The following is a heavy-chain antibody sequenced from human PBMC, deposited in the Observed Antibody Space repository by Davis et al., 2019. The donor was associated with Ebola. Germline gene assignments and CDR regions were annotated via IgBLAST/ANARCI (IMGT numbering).Heavy chain of an antibody. V-gene: IGHV3-21*01. D-gene: IGHD3-22*01. CDR2: ISSSSSYI. CDR1: GFTFSSYS. Sequence: GESLKISCAASGFTFSSYSMNWVRQAPGKGLEWVSSISSSSSYIYYADSVKGRFTISRDNAKNSLYLQMNSLRAEDTAVYYCARDMGQDSSGYDGFDYWGKGTLVTVSS. CDR3: ARDMGQDSSGYDGFDY. J-gene: IGHJ4*02.